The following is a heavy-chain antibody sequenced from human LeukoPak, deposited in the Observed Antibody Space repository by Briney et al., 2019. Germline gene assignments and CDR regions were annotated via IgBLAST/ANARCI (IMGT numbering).Heavy chain of an antibody. J-gene: IGHJ4*02. V-gene: IGHV3-23*01. D-gene: IGHD1-1*01. CDR3: AKAAGGGTALRIDY. CDR2: ISGGASVT. CDR1: GFTFSSCS. Sequence: PGGSLRLSCAASGFTFSSCSMHWVRQAPGKGLEWVSGISGGASVTYYADSVKGRFTISRDNAKNTVYLQMNSLRAEDTAVYYCAKAAGGGTALRIDYRGQGTLVTVSS.